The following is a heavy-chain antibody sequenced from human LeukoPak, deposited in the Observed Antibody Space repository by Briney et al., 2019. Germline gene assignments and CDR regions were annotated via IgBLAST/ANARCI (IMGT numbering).Heavy chain of an antibody. V-gene: IGHV3-7*01. CDR2: IKQDGSEK. CDR3: ASGISGRDAFDI. D-gene: IGHD1-14*01. CDR1: GFTFSSYW. Sequence: GGSLRLSCAASGFTFSSYWMSWVRQAPGKGLEWVANIKQDGSEKYYVDSVKGRFTVSRDNAKNSLYLQMNSLRAEDTAVYYCASGISGRDAFDIWGQGTMVTVSS. J-gene: IGHJ3*02.